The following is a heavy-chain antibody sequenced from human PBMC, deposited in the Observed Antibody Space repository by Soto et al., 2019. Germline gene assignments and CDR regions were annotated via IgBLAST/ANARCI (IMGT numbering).Heavy chain of an antibody. J-gene: IGHJ5*02. CDR3: AIERGGYSYGYPWFDP. Sequence: QVQLVQSGAEVKKPGSSVKVSCKASGGTFSNYAVSWVRQAPGQGLEWMGGIIPIFGTANYAQKFQGRVTITPDESTSTAYVALSSLRSDDTAVYYCAIERGGYSYGYPWFDPWGQGTLVTVSS. V-gene: IGHV1-69*05. CDR1: GGTFSNYA. D-gene: IGHD5-18*01. CDR2: IIPIFGTA.